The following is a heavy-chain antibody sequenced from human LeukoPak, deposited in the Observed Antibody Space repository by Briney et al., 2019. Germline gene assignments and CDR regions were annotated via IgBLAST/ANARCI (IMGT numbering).Heavy chain of an antibody. Sequence: SETLSLTCAVYGGSFSGYYWSWIRQPPGKGREWIGEINHGGSTNYNPSLKSRVTIPVDTSKNQFSLKLNSVTAAYTAVYYCARGGGYNWFDPWGQGTLVTVSS. CDR2: INHGGST. J-gene: IGHJ5*02. D-gene: IGHD4-23*01. V-gene: IGHV4-34*01. CDR1: GGSFSGYY. CDR3: ARGGGYNWFDP.